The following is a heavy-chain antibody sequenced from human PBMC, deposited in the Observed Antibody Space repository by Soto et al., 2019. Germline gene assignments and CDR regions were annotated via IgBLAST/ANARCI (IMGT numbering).Heavy chain of an antibody. V-gene: IGHV4-34*01. CDR1: GGSLSGYY. J-gene: IGHJ4*02. D-gene: IGHD5-12*01. Sequence: QVQLQQWGAGLLKPSETLSLNFAVTGGSLSGYYWSWIRQTPGKGLEWIGEVKDGGHTNYSPSLRGRVTISSDTSNNQFSLRLNSVTAADTGVYYCARGQEGVVATHWDQGSLVTVSS. CDR3: ARGQEGVVATH. CDR2: VKDGGHT.